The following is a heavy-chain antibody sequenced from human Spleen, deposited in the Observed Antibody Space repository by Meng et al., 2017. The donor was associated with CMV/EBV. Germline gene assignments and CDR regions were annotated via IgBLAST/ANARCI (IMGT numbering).Heavy chain of an antibody. Sequence: ASVKVSCKASGYTFTSYGLSWVRQAPGQGLEWMGYILPYNGNTHYAQKVQGRVTLTRDTSTNTAYMELPSLRSDDTAVYFCARDMTGYESAFDHWGQGTVVTVSS. CDR2: ILPYNGNT. CDR1: GYTFTSYG. J-gene: IGHJ4*02. CDR3: ARDMTGYESAFDH. D-gene: IGHD6-13*01. V-gene: IGHV1-18*01.